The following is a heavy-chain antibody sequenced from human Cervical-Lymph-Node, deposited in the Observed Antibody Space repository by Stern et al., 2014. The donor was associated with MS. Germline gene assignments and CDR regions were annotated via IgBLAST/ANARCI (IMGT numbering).Heavy chain of an antibody. D-gene: IGHD2-15*01. V-gene: IGHV3-30*04. CDR2: TSYDGSKK. J-gene: IGHJ6*02. Sequence: VQLVESGGGVVQPGRSLRLSCAASGFTFSTYAMHWVRQAPGKGLEWVAITSYDGSKKSYADSVKGRFTISRDNSKNTLYLQMNSLKAEDTAVYYCARDKYCSDSTCYTPVYGMDVWGQGTTVTVSS. CDR3: ARDKYCSDSTCYTPVYGMDV. CDR1: GFTFSTYA.